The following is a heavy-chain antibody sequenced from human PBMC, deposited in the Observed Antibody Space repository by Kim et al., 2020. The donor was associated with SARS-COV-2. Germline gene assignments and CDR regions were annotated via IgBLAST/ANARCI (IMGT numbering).Heavy chain of an antibody. CDR3: ARAGRELYYYYYGMDV. V-gene: IGHV3-11*01. CDR2: ISSSGSTI. CDR1: GFTFSDYY. Sequence: GGSLRLSCAASGFTFSDYYMSWIRQAPGKGLEWVSYISSSGSTIYYADSVKGRFTISRDNAKNSLYPQMNSLRAEDTAVYYCARAGRELYYYYYGMDVWGQGTTVTVSS. J-gene: IGHJ6*02. D-gene: IGHD6-19*01.